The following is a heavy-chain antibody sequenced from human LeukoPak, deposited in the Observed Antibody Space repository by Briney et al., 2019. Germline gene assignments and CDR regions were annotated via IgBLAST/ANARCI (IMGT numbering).Heavy chain of an antibody. J-gene: IGHJ3*02. D-gene: IGHD3/OR15-3a*01. CDR3: ASKLPNYDFSAPTLSIGALDI. Sequence: PGGSLLLSCTASDFIVINNFMSWVRQTPGKGLEWVSVISGRGKTYYADSVNGRFTISRDNSKNIVSLQMNSLRAEDSAVYFCASKLPNYDFSAPTLSIGALDIWGQGTTVTVSS. CDR2: ISGRGKT. CDR1: DFIVINNF. V-gene: IGHV3-53*01.